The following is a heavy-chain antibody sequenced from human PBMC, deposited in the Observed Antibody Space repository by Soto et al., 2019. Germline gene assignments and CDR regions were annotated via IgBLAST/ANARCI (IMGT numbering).Heavy chain of an antibody. D-gene: IGHD2-15*01. J-gene: IGHJ4*02. Sequence: VPMVDSGGGLVKPGGSRRLSCTHSGFPFTTIWISWVRQAPGKGLEWVGRIKSKNSGGTTDYAAPVNGRFTVSRDDSNNTVYLQMNSLKAEDTAVYYCTAERYCSGGSCLYYWGQGILVTVSS. CDR1: GFPFTTIW. CDR2: IKSKNSGGTT. CDR3: TAERYCSGGSCLYY. V-gene: IGHV3-15*01.